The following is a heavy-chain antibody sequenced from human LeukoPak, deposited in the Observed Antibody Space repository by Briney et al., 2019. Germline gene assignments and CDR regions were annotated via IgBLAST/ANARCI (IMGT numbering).Heavy chain of an antibody. CDR2: ITASSTAI. J-gene: IGHJ4*02. CDR1: GFTFSSYG. V-gene: IGHV3-21*01. CDR3: ARFALKTPPTD. Sequence: GGSLRLSCAASGFTFSSYGMHWVRQAPGKGLEWVSSITASSTAIYSADSVKGRFTISRDNAKNSLYLQMNSLRAEDTAVYYCARFALKTPPTDWGQGTLVTVSS.